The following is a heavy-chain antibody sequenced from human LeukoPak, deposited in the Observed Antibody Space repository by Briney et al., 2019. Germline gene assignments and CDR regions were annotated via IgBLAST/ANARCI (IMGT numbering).Heavy chain of an antibody. V-gene: IGHV3-11*01. CDR1: GLTFSDYH. CDR2: IRSSSSNI. J-gene: IGHJ3*02. CDR3: ARDRGTGGAFDI. Sequence: GGSLRLSCAASGLTFSDYHMSWIRQAPGKGLEWVSYIRSSSSNIYYADSVKGRFTTSRDNAKNSLYLEMNSLRAEDTAVYYCARDRGTGGAFDIWGQGTKVTVSS. D-gene: IGHD3-10*01.